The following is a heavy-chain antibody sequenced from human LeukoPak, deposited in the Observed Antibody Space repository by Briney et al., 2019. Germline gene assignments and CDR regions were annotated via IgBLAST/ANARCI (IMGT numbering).Heavy chain of an antibody. CDR1: GYTFTGYY. Sequence: ASVKVSCKASGYTFTGYYMHWVRQAPGQGLEWMGWINPNSGGTNYAQKSQGRVTMTRDTSISTAYMELSRLRSDDTAVYYCARDGVQSSGWYYYYYYYMDVWGKGTTVTVSS. CDR2: INPNSGGT. D-gene: IGHD6-19*01. CDR3: ARDGVQSSGWYYYYYYYMDV. V-gene: IGHV1-2*02. J-gene: IGHJ6*03.